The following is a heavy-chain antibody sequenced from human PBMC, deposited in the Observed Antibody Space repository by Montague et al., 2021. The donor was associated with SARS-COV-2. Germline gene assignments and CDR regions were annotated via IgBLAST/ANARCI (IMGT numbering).Heavy chain of an antibody. V-gene: IGHV3-48*02. CDR3: ARDDGWAFDS. J-gene: IGHJ4*02. CDR1: GFTFTDYS. D-gene: IGHD2-2*03. Sequence: SLRLSCAASGFTFTDYSMNWVRQAPGRGPEWISYLNGFSYATFYADSVKGRFTISRDNAKNSLFLQMNSLRDEDTAVYYCARDDGWAFDSWGQGTLVTVAS. CDR2: LNGFSYAT.